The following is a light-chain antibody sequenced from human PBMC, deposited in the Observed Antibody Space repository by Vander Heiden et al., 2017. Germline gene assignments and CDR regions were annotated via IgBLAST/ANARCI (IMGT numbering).Light chain of an antibody. V-gene: IGLV1-44*01. CDR1: SSNIGSNT. CDR3: AAWDDSLNGRV. J-gene: IGLJ3*02. CDR2: SNN. Sequence: QSALTQPPSASGTPGQRVTISCSGSSSNIGSNTVNWYQPLPGTAPKLLIYSNNQRPSGVPDRFSGSKSGTSASLAISGLQSEDEADYYCAAWDDSLNGRVFGGGTKLTVL.